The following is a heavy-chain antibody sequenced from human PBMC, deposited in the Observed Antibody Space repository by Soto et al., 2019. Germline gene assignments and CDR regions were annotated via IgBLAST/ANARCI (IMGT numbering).Heavy chain of an antibody. Sequence: QVQLVESGEAVVQPGRSLRLSGVVSGFTFSNYGMHWVRKAPGKGLEWVASMYFDGSSDFYTDSVKGRLTISRDNSQNTLYLQMNSLRAEDTAVYYCARDIGDVMSTIQTYAMVVWGRGTTVTVSS. D-gene: IGHD5-12*01. V-gene: IGHV3-33*01. CDR2: MYFDGSSD. CDR1: GFTFSNYG. CDR3: ARDIGDVMSTIQTYAMVV. J-gene: IGHJ6*02.